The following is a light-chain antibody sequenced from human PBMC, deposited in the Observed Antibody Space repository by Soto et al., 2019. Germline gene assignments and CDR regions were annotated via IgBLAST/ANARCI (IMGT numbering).Light chain of an antibody. CDR3: QQRDGYPIT. Sequence: DIQLTQSPSFLSASVGDRVTITCRASQGISDRLAWYQQRPGKAPNLLIHSASSLQSGIPLRFSGSGSGTEFTLTISSLQPADFATYYCQQRDGYPITFGQGTRVEMK. V-gene: IGKV1-9*01. J-gene: IGKJ5*01. CDR2: SAS. CDR1: QGISDR.